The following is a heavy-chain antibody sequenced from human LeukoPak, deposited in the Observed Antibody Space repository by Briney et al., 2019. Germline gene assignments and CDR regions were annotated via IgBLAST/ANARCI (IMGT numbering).Heavy chain of an antibody. V-gene: IGHV4-59*08. CDR2: IYYSGST. J-gene: IGHJ4*02. CDR1: GGSISSYY. CDR3: ARLLYSSSWYSLDY. Sequence: PSETLSLTCTVSGGSISSYYWSWIRQPPGKGLEWIGYIYYSGSTNYNPSLESRVTISVDTSKNQFSLKLSSVTAADTAVYYCARLLYSSSWYSLDYWGQGTLVTVSS. D-gene: IGHD6-13*01.